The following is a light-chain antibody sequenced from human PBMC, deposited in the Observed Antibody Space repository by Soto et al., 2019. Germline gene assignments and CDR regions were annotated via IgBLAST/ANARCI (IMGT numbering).Light chain of an antibody. Sequence: DILMTQTPLSLTVRPGERSSISCRSSQSLLDSDDGNTYLDWYLQKPGQSPQLLIYTVSYRASGVPDRFSGSGSGTDFTLKISRVEAEDVGVYYCMQRIEFPLTFGGGTKVDIK. V-gene: IGKV2-40*01. CDR2: TVS. CDR3: MQRIEFPLT. CDR1: QSLLDSDDGNTY. J-gene: IGKJ4*01.